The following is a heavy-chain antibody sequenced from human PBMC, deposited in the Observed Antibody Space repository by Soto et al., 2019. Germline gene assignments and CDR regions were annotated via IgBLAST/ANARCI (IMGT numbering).Heavy chain of an antibody. CDR3: AREGGAGTTDQTSSYNLFDP. D-gene: IGHD1-7*01. J-gene: IGHJ5*02. V-gene: IGHV1-2*02. CDR1: GYAFSYYY. CDR2: INPDSGGT. Sequence: ASVKVSCKASGYAFSYYYMHWVRQAPGQGLEWMGWINPDSGGTKYAQKFQGRVTMTRDTSIRTVYMELSSLTSDDTAVYYCAREGGAGTTDQTSSYNLFDPCGQGTLLTVSS.